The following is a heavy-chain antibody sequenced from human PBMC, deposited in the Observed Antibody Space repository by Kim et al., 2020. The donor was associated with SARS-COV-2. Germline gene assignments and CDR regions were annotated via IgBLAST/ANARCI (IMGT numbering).Heavy chain of an antibody. CDR3: AREGIQLWEGVSYYYYYMDV. D-gene: IGHD5-18*01. CDR1: GYTFTSYG. J-gene: IGHJ6*03. Sequence: ASVKVSCKASGYTFTSYGISWVRQAPGQGLEWMGWISAYNGNTNYAQKLQGRVTMTTDTSTSTAYMELRSLRSDDTAVYYCAREGIQLWEGVSYYYYYMDVWGQGTTVTVSS. CDR2: ISAYNGNT. V-gene: IGHV1-18*01.